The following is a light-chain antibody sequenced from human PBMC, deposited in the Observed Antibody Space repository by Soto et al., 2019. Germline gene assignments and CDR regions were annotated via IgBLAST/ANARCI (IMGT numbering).Light chain of an antibody. J-gene: IGKJ1*01. CDR2: DAS. CDR1: QEISNY. Sequence: DIQMIQSPSSLSASVGDRVTITCQASQEISNYLNWYQQKPGKAPKLLIYDASNLERGVPSRFRGRGYGTDFTFTISSLQPEDFATYYCQQYDHLPRTFGRGTKVEIK. CDR3: QQYDHLPRT. V-gene: IGKV1-33*01.